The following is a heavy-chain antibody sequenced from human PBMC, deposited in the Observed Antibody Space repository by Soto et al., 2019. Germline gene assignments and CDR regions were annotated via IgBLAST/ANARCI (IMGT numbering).Heavy chain of an antibody. Sequence: GASVKVSCKASGYTFTSYAIHWVRQAPGQRLEWMGWISAGNENTKYSQKFQGRVTITTDTSATTAFMELSSLRSEDTAVYYCAREDSLRSPYDFDYWGQGTLVTVSS. CDR1: GYTFTSYA. CDR2: ISAGNENT. CDR3: AREDSLRSPYDFDY. V-gene: IGHV1-3*01. J-gene: IGHJ4*02.